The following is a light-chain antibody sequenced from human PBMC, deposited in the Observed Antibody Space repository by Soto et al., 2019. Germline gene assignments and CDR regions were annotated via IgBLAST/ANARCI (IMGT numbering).Light chain of an antibody. J-gene: IGKJ1*01. Sequence: AIRMTQSPSSFSASTGDRVTITCRASQGISSYLAWYQQKPGKAPKLLIYAASTLQSGVPSRFSGSGSGTDFTLTIXXXXSEDFATYYCQQYYXXPRTFGQGTKVEXK. CDR1: QGISSY. V-gene: IGKV1-8*01. CDR2: AAS. CDR3: QQYYXXPRT.